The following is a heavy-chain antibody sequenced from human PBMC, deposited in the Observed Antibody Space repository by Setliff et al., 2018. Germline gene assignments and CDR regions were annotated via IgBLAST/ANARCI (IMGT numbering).Heavy chain of an antibody. CDR3: RLWFRELLRDY. V-gene: IGHV3-64D*09. CDR2: ISSTGNSL. J-gene: IGHJ4*02. CDR1: GFTFSRYA. D-gene: IGHD3-10*01. Sequence: PGGSLRLSCSASGFTFSRYAMHWVRQAPGRGLESVSAISSTGNSLYYADSVKGRFTISRDDAKNTLYLQMSSLTTEDTAVYYCRLWFRELLRDYWGQGTLVTVSS.